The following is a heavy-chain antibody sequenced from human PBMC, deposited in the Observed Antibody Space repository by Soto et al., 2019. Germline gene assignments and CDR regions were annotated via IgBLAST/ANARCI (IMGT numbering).Heavy chain of an antibody. J-gene: IGHJ6*02. CDR1: GFSFRSYG. CDR2: ISYDGSNK. Sequence: SLRLCCAASGFSFRSYGMHWARQAPGKGLEWVAVISYDGSNKYYPDSVKGGFTISRDNSKNTLYLQMSSQRAGDTAVYYCAENRLANSHYYNYYHGIDVWGRGTMGTVSS. V-gene: IGHV3-30*18. CDR3: AENRLANSHYYNYYHGIDV.